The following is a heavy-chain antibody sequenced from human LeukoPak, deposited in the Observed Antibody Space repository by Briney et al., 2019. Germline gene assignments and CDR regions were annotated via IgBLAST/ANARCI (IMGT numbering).Heavy chain of an antibody. Sequence: ASVKVSCKASGYTFTSYAMHWVRQAPGQRLEWMGWINAGNGNTKYSQKFQGRVTITRDTSTSTVYMELSSLRSEDTAVYYCARALELLPPLDYWGQGTLVTVSS. CDR1: GYTFTSYA. CDR3: ARALELLPPLDY. V-gene: IGHV1-3*01. J-gene: IGHJ4*02. CDR2: INAGNGNT. D-gene: IGHD1-26*01.